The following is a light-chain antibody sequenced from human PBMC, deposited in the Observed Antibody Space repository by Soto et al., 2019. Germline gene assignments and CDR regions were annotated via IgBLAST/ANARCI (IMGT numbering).Light chain of an antibody. V-gene: IGLV1-40*01. CDR3: QAYDSSLTASV. Sequence: QSVLTQPPSVSGAPGQRVTLSCTGNTSNLGAGYDVHWYQQLPGAAAKLVIFGNRNRPSGVPERFSGSKSGTSASLAITGLQAEDEADYYCQAYDSSLTASVFGGGTKLTVL. J-gene: IGLJ3*02. CDR1: TSNLGAGYD. CDR2: GNR.